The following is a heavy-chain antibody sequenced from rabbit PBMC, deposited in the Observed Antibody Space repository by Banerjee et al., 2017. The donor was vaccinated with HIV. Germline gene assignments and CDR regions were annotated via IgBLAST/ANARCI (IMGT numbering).Heavy chain of an antibody. CDR1: GFTLSSYY. Sequence: QLEESAGGLVQPGGSLKLSCKASGFTLSSYYMNWVRQAPGKGLEWIGYIDPVFGITYYANWVNGQFSISRENAQNTVFLQMTSLTAADTATYFCARDGAGGSYFALWGQGTLVTVS. CDR3: ARDGAGGSYFAL. D-gene: IGHD8-1*01. V-gene: IGHV1S7*01. J-gene: IGHJ3*01. CDR2: IDPVFGIT.